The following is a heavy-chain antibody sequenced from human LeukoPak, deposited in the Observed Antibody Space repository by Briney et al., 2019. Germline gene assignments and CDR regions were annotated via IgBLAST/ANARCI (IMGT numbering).Heavy chain of an antibody. Sequence: SETLSLTCAVYGGSFSGYYWSWIRQPPGKGLEWIGEINHSGSTNYNPSLKSRVTISVDTSKNQFSLKLSSVTAADTAVYYCARARGGVVTMIVVVTRHYFDYWGQGTLVIVSS. V-gene: IGHV4-34*01. CDR3: ARARGGVVTMIVVVTRHYFDY. CDR2: INHSGST. J-gene: IGHJ4*02. CDR1: GGSFSGYY. D-gene: IGHD3-22*01.